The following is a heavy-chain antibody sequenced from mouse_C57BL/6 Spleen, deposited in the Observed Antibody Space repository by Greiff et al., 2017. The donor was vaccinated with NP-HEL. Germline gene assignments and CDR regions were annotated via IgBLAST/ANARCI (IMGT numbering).Heavy chain of an antibody. J-gene: IGHJ4*01. V-gene: IGHV3-6*01. Sequence: ESGPGLVKPSQSLSLTCSVTGYSITSGYYWNWIRQFPGNKLEWMGYISYDGSNNYNPSLKNRISITRDTSKNQFFLKLNSVTTEDTATYYCAREGDGYYGDYAMDYWGQGTSVTVSS. D-gene: IGHD2-3*01. CDR2: ISYDGSN. CDR3: AREGDGYYGDYAMDY. CDR1: GYSITSGYY.